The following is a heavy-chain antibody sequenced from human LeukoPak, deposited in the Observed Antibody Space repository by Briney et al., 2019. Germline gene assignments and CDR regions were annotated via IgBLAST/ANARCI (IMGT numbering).Heavy chain of an antibody. V-gene: IGHV4-39*07. CDR2: IYYSGST. CDR1: GGSMSSENEY. J-gene: IGHJ5*02. Sequence: SETLSLTCSVSGGSMSSENEYWGWIRQTPGKGLEWIGSIYYSGSTYYNPSLKSRVTISVDTSKNQFSLKLSSVTAADTAVYYCARVDYYDSSGTPGNWFDPWGQGTLVTVSS. CDR3: ARVDYYDSSGTPGNWFDP. D-gene: IGHD3-22*01.